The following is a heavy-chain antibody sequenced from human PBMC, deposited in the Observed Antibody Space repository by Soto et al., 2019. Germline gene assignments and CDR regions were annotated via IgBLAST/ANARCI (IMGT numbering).Heavy chain of an antibody. Sequence: EVQLLESGGGLVQPGGSLRLSCAASGFTFSIYAMSWVRQAPGKGLDGVSAFRGSDDTTYYADSVKGRFTISRDTSKATMYLQMNSLRAEDTAVYYCARIGWTAAAADWEFDHWGKGTLVTVSS. CDR1: GFTFSIYA. D-gene: IGHD1-26*01. J-gene: IGHJ4*02. V-gene: IGHV3-23*01. CDR3: ARIGWTAAAADWEFDH. CDR2: FRGSDDTT.